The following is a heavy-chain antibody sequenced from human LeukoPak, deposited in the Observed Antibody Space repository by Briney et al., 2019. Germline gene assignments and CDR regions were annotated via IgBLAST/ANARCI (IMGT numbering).Heavy chain of an antibody. V-gene: IGHV4-61*01. D-gene: IGHD6-19*01. CDR2: IYYSGST. CDR3: ASVRAVAGLDY. Sequence: SETLSLTCTVSGASVNSGSSYWSWIRQPPGKRLEWIGYIYYSGSTNYNPPLKSRVTISVDTSKNQFSLKLSSVTAADTAVYYCASVRAVAGLDYWGQGTLVTVSS. CDR1: GASVNSGSSY. J-gene: IGHJ4*02.